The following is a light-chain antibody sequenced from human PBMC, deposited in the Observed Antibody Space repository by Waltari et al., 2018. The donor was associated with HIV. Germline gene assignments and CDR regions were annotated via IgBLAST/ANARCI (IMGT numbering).Light chain of an antibody. V-gene: IGKV3-15*01. CDR2: DAS. CDR1: QSVRSN. J-gene: IGKJ2*01. CDR3: QQYNNWPPYT. Sequence: EIVMTQSPATLSVSPGERATLSCRASQSVRSNLAWYQQTPGQATRLVLYDASTRATGIPARFSGSGSGKEVTLTISSLQSEDFAVYYCQQYNNWPPYTFGQGTKLEIK.